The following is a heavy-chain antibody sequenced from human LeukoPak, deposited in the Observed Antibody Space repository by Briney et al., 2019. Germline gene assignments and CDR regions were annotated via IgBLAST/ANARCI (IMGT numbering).Heavy chain of an antibody. V-gene: IGHV3-74*01. Sequence: QTGGSLRLSCAASGFTFSSHWMHWVRQAPGKGLVWVSRINSDGSGTIYADSVKGRFTISRDNAKNTLDLQMNSLRAEDIAVYYCARGERSWINGFDLWGQGTLVTVSS. J-gene: IGHJ4*02. CDR2: INSDGSGT. D-gene: IGHD2-8*01. CDR1: GFTFSSHW. CDR3: ARGERSWINGFDL.